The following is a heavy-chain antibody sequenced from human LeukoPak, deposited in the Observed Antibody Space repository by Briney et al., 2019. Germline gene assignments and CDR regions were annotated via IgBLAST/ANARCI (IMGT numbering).Heavy chain of an antibody. CDR3: IKDRGSSGWDFDS. CDR2: ISGNGVAT. Sequence: GGSQRLYCSASGFVFSDYAMHWARQAPGKGLEYLSGISGNGVATYYVDSVQGRFTVSRDNSKTTLYLQINSLRREDTAFYSCIKDRGSSGWDFDSWGQGTLLTVSS. CDR1: GFVFSDYA. J-gene: IGHJ4*02. D-gene: IGHD6-19*01. V-gene: IGHV3-64D*06.